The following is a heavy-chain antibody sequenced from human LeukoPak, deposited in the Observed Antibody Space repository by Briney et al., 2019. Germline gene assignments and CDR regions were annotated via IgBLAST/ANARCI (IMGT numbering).Heavy chain of an antibody. J-gene: IGHJ4*02. CDR3: ARLSQKATMVRGVYYFDY. CDR2: FYYSGST. CDR1: GGSISSSSYY. Sequence: PSETLSLTCTVSGGSISSSSYYWGWIRHPPGKGLGWIGGFYYSGSTYYNPSLKSRVTISVDTSKNQFSLKLSSVTAADTAVYYCARLSQKATMVRGVYYFDYWGQGTLVTVSS. D-gene: IGHD3-10*01. V-gene: IGHV4-39*01.